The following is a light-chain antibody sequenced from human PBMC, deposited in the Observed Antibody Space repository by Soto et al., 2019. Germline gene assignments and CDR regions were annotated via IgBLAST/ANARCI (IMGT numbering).Light chain of an antibody. V-gene: IGKV3-20*01. CDR2: GAS. CDR3: QQYGGSPRT. CDR1: QSISSNF. Sequence: EIVLTQSPGTLSLSPGEGATLSCRASQSISSNFLAWYQQKRGQAPRLLIHGASNRATGIPDRFSGSGSGTDFTLTITGLEPEDFAVYYCQQYGGSPRTFGRGTKVEVK. J-gene: IGKJ1*01.